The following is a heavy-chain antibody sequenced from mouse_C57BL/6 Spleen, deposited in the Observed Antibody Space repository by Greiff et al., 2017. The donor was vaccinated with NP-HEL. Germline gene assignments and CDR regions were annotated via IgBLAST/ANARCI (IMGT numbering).Heavy chain of an antibody. D-gene: IGHD1-1*01. CDR3: ARRYGSSYWYFDY. CDR1: GFTFSDYG. V-gene: IGHV5-17*01. CDR2: ISSGSSTI. Sequence: EVKLVESGGGLVKPGGSLKLSCAASGFTFSDYGMHWVRQAPEKGLEWVAYISSGSSTIYYADTVKGRFTISRDNAKNTLFLQMTSLRSEDTAMYYCARRYGSSYWYFDYWGQGTTLTVSS. J-gene: IGHJ2*01.